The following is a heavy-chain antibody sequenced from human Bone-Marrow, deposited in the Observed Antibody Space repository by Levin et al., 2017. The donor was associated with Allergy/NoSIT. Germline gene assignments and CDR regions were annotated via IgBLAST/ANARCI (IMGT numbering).Heavy chain of an antibody. CDR3: ATFGCSGGSCHLGGDY. Sequence: PSETLSLTCVVSDYSINSGHYWGWIRQPPGKGLQWIGNMYHTGTTYYTPSLKDRVTISLDTSKNEVYLKLRSVTAADTAKYYCATFGCSGGSCHLGGDYWGQGILVTVSS. CDR1: DYSINSGHY. CDR2: MYHTGTT. D-gene: IGHD2-15*01. V-gene: IGHV4-38-2*01. J-gene: IGHJ4*02.